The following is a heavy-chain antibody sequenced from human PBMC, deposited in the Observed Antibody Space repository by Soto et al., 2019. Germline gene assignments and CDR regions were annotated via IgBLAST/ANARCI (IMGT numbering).Heavy chain of an antibody. V-gene: IGHV3-23*01. CDR3: AKFWDYYYGMDV. J-gene: IGHJ6*02. Sequence: GGSLRLSCAASGFTFSFCAMSWGRQAPGKGLDYVSTIHGDGDYIHYSDSVKGRFTISRDNSKNTLYLQMNSLRAEDTAVYFCAKFWDYYYGMDVWGQGTTVTVSS. D-gene: IGHD7-27*01. CDR1: GFTFSFCA. CDR2: IHGDGDYI.